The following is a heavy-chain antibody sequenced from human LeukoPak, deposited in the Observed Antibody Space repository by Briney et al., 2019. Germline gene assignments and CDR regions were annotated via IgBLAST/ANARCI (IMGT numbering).Heavy chain of an antibody. Sequence: ASVKVSCKASGYTCTGYYMHWVRQAPGQGLEWMGWINPNSGGTNYAQKFQGRATMTRDTSISTAYMELSRLRSDDTAVYYCARGFLAWLSYSIYFDYGGQRTLVTVSS. CDR3: ARGFLAWLSYSIYFDY. CDR1: GYTCTGYY. CDR2: INPNSGGT. V-gene: IGHV1-2*02. J-gene: IGHJ4*02. D-gene: IGHD3-3*01.